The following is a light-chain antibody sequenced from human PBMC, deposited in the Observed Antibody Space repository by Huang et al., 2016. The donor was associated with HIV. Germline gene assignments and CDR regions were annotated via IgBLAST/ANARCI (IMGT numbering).Light chain of an antibody. J-gene: IGKJ2*01. Sequence: DIQMTQSPSSLSASVGDRVTITCRARQGISNSLAWYQQKPGKAPKLLLYAASRMESGVPSRFSGSGSGTDYTLTISSLQPEDFATYYCQQYYSTPMYTVGQGTKLEIK. CDR1: QGISNS. CDR2: AAS. V-gene: IGKV1-NL1*01. CDR3: QQYYSTPMYT.